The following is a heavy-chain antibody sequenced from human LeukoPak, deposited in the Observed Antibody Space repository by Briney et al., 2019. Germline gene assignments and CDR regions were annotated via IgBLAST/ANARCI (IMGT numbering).Heavy chain of an antibody. J-gene: IGHJ4*02. CDR2: ISSSSYI. CDR1: GFTFSSYS. Sequence: GGSLRLSCAASGFTFSSYSMNWVRQAPGKGLEWVSSISSSSYIYYADSVKGRFSISRDNAKNSLYLQMNSLRAEDTAVYYCARVPGVTRYFDYWGQGNLVTVSS. D-gene: IGHD4-23*01. V-gene: IGHV3-21*01. CDR3: ARVPGVTRYFDY.